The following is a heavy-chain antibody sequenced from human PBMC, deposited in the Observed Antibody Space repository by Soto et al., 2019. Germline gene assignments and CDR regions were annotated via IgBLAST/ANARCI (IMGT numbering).Heavy chain of an antibody. CDR2: IYYSGST. Sequence: PSETLSLTCTVSGGSISSYYWSWIRQPPGKGLEWIGYIYYSGSTNYNPSLKSRVTISVDTSKNQFSLKLSSVTAADTAVYYCARHGTYYDFWSGYHMHYYMDVWGKGTTVT. CDR1: GGSISSYY. J-gene: IGHJ6*03. CDR3: ARHGTYYDFWSGYHMHYYMDV. D-gene: IGHD3-3*01. V-gene: IGHV4-59*08.